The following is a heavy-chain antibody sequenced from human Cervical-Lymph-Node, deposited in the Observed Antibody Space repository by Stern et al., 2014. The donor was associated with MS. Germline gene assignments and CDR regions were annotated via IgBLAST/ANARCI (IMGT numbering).Heavy chain of an antibody. Sequence: EDQLVESGAELKKPGESLKISCKGSGYKFSNYWIGWVRQMPGKGLEWMGIIFPGDSDTRYSPSFQGQVTISADKSTSTAYLQWSSLKASDTAMFYCARRGDYVDYWGQGTLVTVSS. CDR2: IFPGDSDT. CDR3: ARRGDYVDY. J-gene: IGHJ4*02. V-gene: IGHV5-51*03. CDR1: GYKFSNYW.